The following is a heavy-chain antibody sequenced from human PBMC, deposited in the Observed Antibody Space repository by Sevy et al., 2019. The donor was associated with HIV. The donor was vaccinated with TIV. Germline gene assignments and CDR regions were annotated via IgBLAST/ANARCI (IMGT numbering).Heavy chain of an antibody. J-gene: IGHJ4*02. Sequence: GGSLRLSCAVSGFTFRNFWMSWVRQAPGKGLEWVANIRQDGSEKYYVDSVRGRFTISRDNAKNSLFLQLNSLRADDTAVYFCAKDPRLYGDNVEGFDYWGQGTLVTVSS. D-gene: IGHD4-17*01. CDR2: IRQDGSEK. CDR1: GFTFRNFW. CDR3: AKDPRLYGDNVEGFDY. V-gene: IGHV3-7*01.